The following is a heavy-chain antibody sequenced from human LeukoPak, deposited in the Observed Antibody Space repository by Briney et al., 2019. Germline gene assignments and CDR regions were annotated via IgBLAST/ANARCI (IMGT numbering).Heavy chain of an antibody. D-gene: IGHD5-18*01. V-gene: IGHV3-30*04. Sequence: GGSLRLSCAASGFTFSSYSMHWVRQAPGKGLEWVAVISYDGSNKYYADSVKGRFTTSRDNSKNTLYLQMNSLRAEDTAVYYCARASPYSYGYYYMDVWGKGTTVTVSS. J-gene: IGHJ6*03. CDR1: GFTFSSYS. CDR2: ISYDGSNK. CDR3: ARASPYSYGYYYMDV.